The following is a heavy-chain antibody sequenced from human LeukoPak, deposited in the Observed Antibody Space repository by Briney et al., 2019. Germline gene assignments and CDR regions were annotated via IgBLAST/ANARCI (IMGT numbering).Heavy chain of an antibody. CDR3: ARGRRSYYGMDV. D-gene: IGHD6-19*01. V-gene: IGHV4-4*02. CDR2: INHSGST. Sequence: PSETLSLTCAVSGGSISSSNWWSWVRQPPGKGLEWIGEINHSGSTNYNPSLKSRVTISVDTSKNQFSLKLSSVTAADTAVYYCARGRRSYYGMDVWGQGTTVTVSS. CDR1: GGSISSSNW. J-gene: IGHJ6*02.